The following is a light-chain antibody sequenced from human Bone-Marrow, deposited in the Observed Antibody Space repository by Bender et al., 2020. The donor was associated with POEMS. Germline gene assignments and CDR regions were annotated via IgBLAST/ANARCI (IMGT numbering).Light chain of an antibody. CDR1: SNDVGSYNH. V-gene: IGLV2-8*01. Sequence: QSALTQPPSASGSPGQSITISCTGTSNDVGSYNHVSWFQHHPGKAPKLIIYEDDERPSGVSDRFCGSKSGDGASLTVSGLQGEDEADYFCNSYGDSYNLIFGGGTKLTVL. CDR3: NSYGDSYNLI. J-gene: IGLJ2*01. CDR2: EDD.